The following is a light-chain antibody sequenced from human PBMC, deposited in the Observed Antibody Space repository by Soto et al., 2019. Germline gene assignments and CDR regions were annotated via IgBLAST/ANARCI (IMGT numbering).Light chain of an antibody. CDR3: HQRQSWPRT. CDR2: QPS. J-gene: IGKJ1*01. Sequence: EIVLTQSPATLSSFPGDRVTLSCRASQSINTRLAWYQHRPGQAPRLLIYQPSIRAAGIPARFSASGTGTDFTLTISDVQPEDFVVYYCHQRQSWPRTFGQGTKVDI. V-gene: IGKV3-11*01. CDR1: QSINTR.